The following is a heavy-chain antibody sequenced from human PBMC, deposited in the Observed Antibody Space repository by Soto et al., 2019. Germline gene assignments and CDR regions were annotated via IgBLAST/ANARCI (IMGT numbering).Heavy chain of an antibody. Sequence: SGPTLVNPTQTLTLTCTFSGFSLSTSGVGVGRIRQPPGKAMEWLALIYWDDDKRYSPSLKSRLTITKDTSKNQVVLTMTNMDPVDTATYYCAHSEGCTNGVCYRGWYFDLWGRGTLVTVSS. CDR1: GFSLSTSGVG. CDR2: IYWDDDK. J-gene: IGHJ2*01. V-gene: IGHV2-5*02. D-gene: IGHD2-8*01. CDR3: AHSEGCTNGVCYRGWYFDL.